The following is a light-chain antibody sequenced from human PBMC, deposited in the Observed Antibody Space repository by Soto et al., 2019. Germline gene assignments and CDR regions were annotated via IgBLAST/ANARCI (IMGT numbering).Light chain of an antibody. CDR3: AAWDDSLNAYV. J-gene: IGLJ1*01. Sequence: QSVLTQPPSASGTPGQRVTISCSGSSSNIGSNTVNWYQQLPGTAPKLLIFSNDLRPSGVPDRFSGSRSGTSASLGISGLQSEDEADYHCAAWDDSLNAYVFGTRTKVTVL. CDR1: SSNIGSNT. V-gene: IGLV1-44*01. CDR2: SND.